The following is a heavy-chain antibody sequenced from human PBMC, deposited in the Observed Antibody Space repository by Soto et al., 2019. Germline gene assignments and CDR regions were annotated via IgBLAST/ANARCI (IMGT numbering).Heavy chain of an antibody. CDR2: IIPILGIA. Sequence: QVQLVQSGAEVKKPGSSVKVSCKASGGTFSSYTISWVRQAPGQGLEWMGRIIPILGIANYAQKFQGRVTITADKSTSTAYMELSSLRSEDTAVYYCARVPYCSGGSCYQRPYWYFDLWGRGTLVTVSS. J-gene: IGHJ2*01. CDR1: GGTFSSYT. D-gene: IGHD2-15*01. V-gene: IGHV1-69*02. CDR3: ARVPYCSGGSCYQRPYWYFDL.